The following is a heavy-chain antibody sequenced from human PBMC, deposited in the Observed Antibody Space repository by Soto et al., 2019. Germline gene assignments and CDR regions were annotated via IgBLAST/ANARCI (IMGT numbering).Heavy chain of an antibody. V-gene: IGHV4-4*02. J-gene: IGHJ4*02. CDR1: NGSISSSNW. D-gene: IGHD5-12*01. Sequence: QVQLQESGPGLVKPSGTLSLTCTVSNGSISSSNWWSWVRQSPGKGLEWIGEVGQSGYISPIPSLQGRLTSLLDKSRNRFCLRPISVTAADTAVYYCARHRYDGYDFDSWGQGTLVTGSS. CDR2: VGQSGYI. CDR3: ARHRYDGYDFDS.